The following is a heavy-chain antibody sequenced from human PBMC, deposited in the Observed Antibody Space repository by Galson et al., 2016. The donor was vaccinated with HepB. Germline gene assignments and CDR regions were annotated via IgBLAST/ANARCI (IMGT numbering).Heavy chain of an antibody. D-gene: IGHD4-23*01. V-gene: IGHV4-34*01. J-gene: IGHJ4*02. Sequence: TLSLTCAVHNGSFSGHYWSWIRQSPGKGLEWIGEVNLRGTTNYNPSLKSRLTISVDTSKSQFSLRLTSVTAADTAVYYCARGPTVVGPLLDWGQGALVTVSS. CDR1: NGSFSGHY. CDR2: VNLRGTT. CDR3: ARGPTVVGPLLD.